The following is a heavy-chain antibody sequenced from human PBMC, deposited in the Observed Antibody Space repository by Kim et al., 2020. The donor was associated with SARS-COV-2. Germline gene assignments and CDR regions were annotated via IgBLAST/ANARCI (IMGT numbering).Heavy chain of an antibody. CDR2: IYHSGST. V-gene: IGHV4-4*02. Sequence: SETLSLTCAVSGGSISSSNWWSWVRQPPGKGLEWIGEIYHSGSTNYNPSLKSRVTISVDKSKNQFSLKLSSVTAPDTAVYYCARTLEPSLYGMDVWGQGTTVTVSS. D-gene: IGHD1-1*01. CDR3: ARTLEPSLYGMDV. CDR1: GGSISSSNW. J-gene: IGHJ6*02.